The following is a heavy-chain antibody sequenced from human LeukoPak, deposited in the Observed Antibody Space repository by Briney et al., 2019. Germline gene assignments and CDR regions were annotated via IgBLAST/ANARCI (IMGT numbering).Heavy chain of an antibody. Sequence: GGSLRLSCAASGFKFSDYYMSWVRQAPGRGLEWVSSISGSGDTMRYADSVEGRFTISRDNAKSSVFLQINSLRAEDTAIYYCATSRYYLDYWGQGTLVTASS. D-gene: IGHD3-16*02. CDR2: ISGSGDTM. CDR3: ATSRYYLDY. V-gene: IGHV3-11*01. CDR1: GFKFSDYY. J-gene: IGHJ4*02.